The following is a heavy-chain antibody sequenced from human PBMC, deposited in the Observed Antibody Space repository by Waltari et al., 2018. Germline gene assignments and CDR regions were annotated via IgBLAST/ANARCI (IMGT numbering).Heavy chain of an antibody. CDR3: ARQRGSSLYLYFDL. CDR2: IYPGDSNT. J-gene: IGHJ2*01. CDR1: GYSFPNYW. V-gene: IGHV5-51*01. Sequence: EAQLVQSGAEVKQPGESLTISCKASGYSFPNYWIGWVRQMPGKGLEWMGIIYPGDSNTRYNPSFQGQVTISADKSISTAYLQWSSLKASDTAIYYCARQRGSSLYLYFDLWGRGTLVTVSS. D-gene: IGHD3-16*01.